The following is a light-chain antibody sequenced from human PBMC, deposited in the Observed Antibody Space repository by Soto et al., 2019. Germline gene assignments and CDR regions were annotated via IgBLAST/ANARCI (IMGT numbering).Light chain of an antibody. CDR3: QQYETFSGT. V-gene: IGKV1-39*01. Sequence: DIQMTQSPSSLSESAGDRVTITCRASQGISTYLNWYQQKPGKAPKLLIYAASSLQSGVPSRFSGSGSGTKFTLTIASLQPDDFATYYCQQYETFSGTFGPGTKVDIK. J-gene: IGKJ1*01. CDR2: AAS. CDR1: QGISTY.